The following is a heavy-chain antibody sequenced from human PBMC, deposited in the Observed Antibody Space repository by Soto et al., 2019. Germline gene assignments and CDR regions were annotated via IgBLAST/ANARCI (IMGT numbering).Heavy chain of an antibody. D-gene: IGHD5-12*01. CDR1: GFTFSSYS. CDR3: ARDEGSGYDPALDY. V-gene: IGHV3-21*01. J-gene: IGHJ4*02. CDR2: ISSSSSYI. Sequence: EVQLVESGGGLVKPGGSLRLSCAASGFTFSSYSMNWVRQAPGKGLEWVSSISSSSSYIYYADSVKGRFTISRDNAKNSLYLQMNSLRAEDTAVYYCARDEGSGYDPALDYWGQGTLVTVSS.